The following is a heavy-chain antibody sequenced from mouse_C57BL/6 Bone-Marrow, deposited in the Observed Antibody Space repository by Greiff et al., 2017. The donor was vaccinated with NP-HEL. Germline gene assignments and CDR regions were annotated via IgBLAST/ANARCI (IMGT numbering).Heavy chain of an antibody. CDR2: INYDGSST. CDR3: AREGGYDHYAMDY. CDR1: GFTFSDYY. D-gene: IGHD2-2*01. J-gene: IGHJ4*01. V-gene: IGHV5-16*01. Sequence: EVHLVESEGGLVQPGSSMKLSCTASGFTFSDYYMAWVRQVPEKGLEWVANINYDGSSTYYLDSLKSRFIISRDNAKNILYLQMSSLKSEDTATYYCAREGGYDHYAMDYWGQGTSVTVAS.